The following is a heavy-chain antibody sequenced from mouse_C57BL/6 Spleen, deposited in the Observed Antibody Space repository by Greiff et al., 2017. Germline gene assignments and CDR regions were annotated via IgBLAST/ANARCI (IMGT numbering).Heavy chain of an antibody. CDR3: ARHEDHYSNWYAMDY. D-gene: IGHD2-5*01. CDR2: FYPGSGSI. J-gene: IGHJ4*01. CDR1: GYTFTEYT. Sequence: VQVVESGAELVKPGASVKLSCKASGYTFTEYTIHWVKQRSGQGLEWIGWFYPGSGSIKYNEKFKDKATLTADKSSSTVYMELSRLTSEDSAVYFCARHEDHYSNWYAMDYWGQGTSVTVSS. V-gene: IGHV1-62-2*01.